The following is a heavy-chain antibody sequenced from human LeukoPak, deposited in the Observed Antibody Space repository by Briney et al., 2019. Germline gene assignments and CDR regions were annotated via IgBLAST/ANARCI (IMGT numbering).Heavy chain of an antibody. D-gene: IGHD5-18*01. V-gene: IGHV4-39*07. J-gene: IGHJ4*02. CDR3: ARGARGYSYG. CDR1: DDSIRTNTYY. Sequence: PSETLSLTCTVSDDSIRTNTYYWGWIRQPPGKGLEWIGNIYHSGSTYYNPSLKSRITISIDTSKNQFSLKLSSATAADTAVYYCARGARGYSYGWGQGTLVTVSS. CDR2: IYHSGST.